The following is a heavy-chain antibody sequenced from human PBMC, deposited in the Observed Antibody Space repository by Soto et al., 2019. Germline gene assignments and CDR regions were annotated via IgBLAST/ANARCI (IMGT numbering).Heavy chain of an antibody. V-gene: IGHV4-39*01. J-gene: IGHJ4*02. CDR2: IYYSGST. CDR3: ARHYRAYSSSPVFDY. Sequence: SETLSLTCTVSGGSISSSSYYWGWIRQPPGKGLEWIGSIYYSGSTYCNPSLKSRVTISVDTSKNQFSLKLSSVTAADTAVYYCARHYRAYSSSPVFDYWGQGTLVTVSS. CDR1: GGSISSSSYY. D-gene: IGHD6-13*01.